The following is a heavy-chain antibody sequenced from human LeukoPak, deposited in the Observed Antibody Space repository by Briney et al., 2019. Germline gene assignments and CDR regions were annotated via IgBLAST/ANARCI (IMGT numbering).Heavy chain of an antibody. J-gene: IGHJ4*02. V-gene: IGHV1-69*05. D-gene: IGHD3-3*01. CDR2: IIPIFGTA. CDR3: AAGGFLEWFTHVYYFDY. CDR1: GGTFSSYA. Sequence: SVKVSCKASGGTFSSYAISWVRQAPGQGLEWMGGIIPIFGTASYAQKFQGRVTITTDESTSTAYMELSSLRSEDTAVYYCAAGGFLEWFTHVYYFDYWGQGTLVTVSS.